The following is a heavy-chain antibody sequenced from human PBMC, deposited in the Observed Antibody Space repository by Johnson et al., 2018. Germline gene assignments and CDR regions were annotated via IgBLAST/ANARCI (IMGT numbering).Heavy chain of an antibody. J-gene: IGHJ6*02. CDR2: ISGSGGSP. V-gene: IGHV3-23*04. D-gene: IGHD6-25*01. CDR3: AGGGRLGYYYGMDV. Sequence: VQLVQSGEGLVQPGGSLRLSCAASGFTFSSYAMHWVHQAPGKGLEWVSAISGSGGSPSYAASVRGRVTISRDNSQNALYLQMNSLSAEDTAGYHCAGGGRLGYYYGMDVWGQGTLVTVSS. CDR1: GFTFSSYA.